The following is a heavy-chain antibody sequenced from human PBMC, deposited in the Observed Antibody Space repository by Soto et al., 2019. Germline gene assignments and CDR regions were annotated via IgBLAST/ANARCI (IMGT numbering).Heavy chain of an antibody. CDR1: GFTFSGDG. D-gene: IGHD6-19*01. CDR3: AKDRDSSGWFSGYYYGVDV. CDR2: IEYDGSNK. Sequence: GGSVRLSCVASGFTFSGDGMNWVRQAPGKGLDWVALIEYDGSNKYYADSVKGLFTISRDNSKNTLSLQVSSLRPEDTAVYYCAKDRDSSGWFSGYYYGVDVWGQGTTVTVSS. J-gene: IGHJ6*02. V-gene: IGHV3-30*18.